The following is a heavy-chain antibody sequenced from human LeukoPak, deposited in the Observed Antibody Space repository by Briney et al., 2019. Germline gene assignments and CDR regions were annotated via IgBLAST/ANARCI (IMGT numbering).Heavy chain of an antibody. D-gene: IGHD4-23*01. CDR1: GFTFSSYA. V-gene: IGHV3-23*01. CDR2: ISGSGGST. Sequence: GGSLRLSCAASGFTFSSYAMSWVRQAPGKGLEWVSAISGSGGSTYYADSVKGRFTISRDNSKNTLYLQMNSLRAEDTAVYYCAKESTTVGTPGGLFDYWGQGTLVTVSS. CDR3: AKESTTVGTPGGLFDY. J-gene: IGHJ4*02.